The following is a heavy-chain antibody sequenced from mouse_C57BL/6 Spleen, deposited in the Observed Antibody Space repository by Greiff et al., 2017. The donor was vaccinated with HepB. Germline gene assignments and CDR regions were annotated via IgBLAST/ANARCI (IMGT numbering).Heavy chain of an antibody. CDR1: GYTFTSYW. D-gene: IGHD1-1*01. J-gene: IGHJ4*01. CDR3: ASPTVPAEDYAMDY. V-gene: IGHV1-69*01. CDR2: IDPSDSYT. Sequence: VQLQQSGAELVMPGASVKLSCKASGYTFTSYWMHWVKQRPGQGLEWIGEIDPSDSYTNYNQKFKGKSTLTVDKSSSTAYMQLSSLTSEDSAVYYCASPTVPAEDYAMDYWGQGTSVTVSS.